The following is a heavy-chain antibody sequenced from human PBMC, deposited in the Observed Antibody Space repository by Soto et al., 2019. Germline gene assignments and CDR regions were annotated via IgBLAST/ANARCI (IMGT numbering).Heavy chain of an antibody. Sequence: QVQLVQSGAELKKPGASVKVSCKASGYTFSNYDMNWVRQATGQGPEWIGWVNPNNGDTGYAQKFQGRVTLTTDISTTTAYMELTILRSEDTAIDYCAKVSRKGSAIDFEYWGQGTLITVSS. D-gene: IGHD3-10*01. CDR2: VNPNNGDT. CDR3: AKVSRKGSAIDFEY. CDR1: GYTFSNYD. J-gene: IGHJ4*02. V-gene: IGHV1-8*01.